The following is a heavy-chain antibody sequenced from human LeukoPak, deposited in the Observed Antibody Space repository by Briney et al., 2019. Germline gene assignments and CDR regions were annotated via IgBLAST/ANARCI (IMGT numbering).Heavy chain of an antibody. CDR1: GGSIRSSSYY. CDR3: ASCGSGWGNFDY. V-gene: IGHV4-39*07. CDR2: GGIYYGETT. Sequence: SETLSLTCTVSGGSIRSSSYYWGWIRQPPGKGLEWIGSGGIYYGETTYYNPSLKSRATISIDTSKNQFSLKLNSVTAADTALYYCASCGSGWGNFDYWGQGTLVTVSS. J-gene: IGHJ4*02. D-gene: IGHD6-19*01.